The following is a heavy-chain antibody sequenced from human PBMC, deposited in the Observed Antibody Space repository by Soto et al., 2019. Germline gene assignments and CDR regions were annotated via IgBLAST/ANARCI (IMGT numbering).Heavy chain of an antibody. CDR1: GGSISSYY. Sequence: SETLSLTCTVSGGSISSYYWSWIRQPPGKGLEWIAYIYYSGSTNYNPSLKSRVTISVDTSKNQFSLKLSSVTAADTAVYYCARDQGTYYYDSSGYYYVGYIDYWGQGTLVTVSS. CDR3: ARDQGTYYYDSSGYYYVGYIDY. D-gene: IGHD3-22*01. V-gene: IGHV4-59*01. J-gene: IGHJ4*02. CDR2: IYYSGST.